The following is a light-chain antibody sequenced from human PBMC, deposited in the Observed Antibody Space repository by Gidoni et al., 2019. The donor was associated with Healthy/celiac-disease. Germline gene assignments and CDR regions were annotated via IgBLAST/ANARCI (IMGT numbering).Light chain of an antibody. CDR2: GAS. Sequence: EIVMTQSPATLSVSPGERATLPCRPSQSVSSNLAWYQQKPGQAPRLLSYGASTRDTGIPARFSGSGSGTEFTLTISSLQSEDFAVYYCQQYNNWPRTFGQGTKVEIK. J-gene: IGKJ1*01. CDR1: QSVSSN. V-gene: IGKV3-15*01. CDR3: QQYNNWPRT.